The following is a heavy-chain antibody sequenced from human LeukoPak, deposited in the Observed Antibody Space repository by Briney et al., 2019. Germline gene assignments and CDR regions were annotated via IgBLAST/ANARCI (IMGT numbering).Heavy chain of an antibody. CDR2: ISAYNGNT. V-gene: IGHV1-18*01. CDR1: VYTFTSYG. Sequence: ASVKVSCKASVYTFTSYGISWVRQAPGQRLEWMGWISAYNGNTNYAQKLQGRVTMTTDTSTSTAYMELRSLRSDDTAVYYCARDPPTYYYDSSGSPEDVWGQGTTVTVSS. J-gene: IGHJ6*02. D-gene: IGHD3-22*01. CDR3: ARDPPTYYYDSSGSPEDV.